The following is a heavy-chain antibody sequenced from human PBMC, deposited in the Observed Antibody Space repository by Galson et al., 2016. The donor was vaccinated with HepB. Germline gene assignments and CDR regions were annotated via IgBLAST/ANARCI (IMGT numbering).Heavy chain of an antibody. CDR2: INPSGGST. D-gene: IGHD5-12*01. CDR1: GYSFTGYY. CDR3: ARVKWLRSPFDM. V-gene: IGHV1-46*03. Sequence: SVKVSCKASGYSFTGYYMHWVRQAPGQGLEWMAMINPSGGSTTYTQKFLGRVTMTRDMSTSTVYMELRSLRPEDTAVYYCARVKWLRSPFDMWGQGTMVTVSS. J-gene: IGHJ3*02.